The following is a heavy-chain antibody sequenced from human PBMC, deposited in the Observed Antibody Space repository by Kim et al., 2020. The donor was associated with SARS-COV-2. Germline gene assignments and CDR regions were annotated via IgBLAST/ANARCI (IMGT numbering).Heavy chain of an antibody. J-gene: IGHJ6*02. V-gene: IGHV1-46*01. CDR2: INPSGGST. Sequence: ASVKVSCKASGYTFTSYYMHWVRQAPGQGLEWMGIINPSGGSTSYAQKFQGRVTMTRDTSTSTVYMELSSLRSEDTAVYYCARDLAAVNPLTMYDILTGLYYYYYGMDVWGQGTTVTVSS. CDR3: ARDLAAVNPLTMYDILTGLYYYYYGMDV. CDR1: GYTFTSYY. D-gene: IGHD3-9*01.